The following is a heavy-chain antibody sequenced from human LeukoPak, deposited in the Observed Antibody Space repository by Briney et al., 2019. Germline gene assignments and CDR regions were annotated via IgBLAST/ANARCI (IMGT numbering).Heavy chain of an antibody. J-gene: IGHJ4*02. D-gene: IGHD3-22*01. Sequence: GGSLRLSCAASGFTFSSYAMSWVRQAPGKGLEWVSAISGSGGSTYYADSVKGRFTISRDNSRNTLYPQMNSLRAEDTAVYYCAKEGPYYYDSSGYYEPYYFDYWGQGTLVTVSS. V-gene: IGHV3-23*01. CDR2: ISGSGGST. CDR3: AKEGPYYYDSSGYYEPYYFDY. CDR1: GFTFSSYA.